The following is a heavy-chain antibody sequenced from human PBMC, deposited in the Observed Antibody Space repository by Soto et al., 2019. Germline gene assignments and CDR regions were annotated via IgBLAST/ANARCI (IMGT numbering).Heavy chain of an antibody. Sequence: GGSLRLSCVVSGFTLSRYAMRWVRQAPGKGLEWVAAISYDGTNKNYADSVKGRFTISGDNSKDTLYLQMDSLRPDDTAVYYCARQAARHTYYYDNWGQGTLVTVSS. J-gene: IGHJ4*02. CDR2: ISYDGTNK. CDR3: ARQAARHTYYYDN. CDR1: GFTLSRYA. V-gene: IGHV3-30*04. D-gene: IGHD6-6*01.